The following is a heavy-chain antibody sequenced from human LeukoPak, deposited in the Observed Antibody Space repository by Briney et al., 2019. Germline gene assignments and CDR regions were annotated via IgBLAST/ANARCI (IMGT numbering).Heavy chain of an antibody. CDR2: IIPIFGTA. CDR3: AGGGGYCSSTSCYFWFDP. CDR1: GGTFSSYA. J-gene: IGHJ5*02. V-gene: IGHV1-69*13. D-gene: IGHD2-2*01. Sequence: SVKVSCKASGGTFSSYAISWVRQAPGQGLEWMGGIIPIFGTANYGQKFQGRVTITADESTSTAYMELSSLRSEDTAVYYCAGGGGYCSSTSCYFWFDPWGQGTLVTVSS.